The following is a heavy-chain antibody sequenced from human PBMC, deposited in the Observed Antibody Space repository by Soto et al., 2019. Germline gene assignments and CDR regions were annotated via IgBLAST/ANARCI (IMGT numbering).Heavy chain of an antibody. D-gene: IGHD3-22*01. V-gene: IGHV3-49*03. J-gene: IGHJ4*02. CDR2: IRSKAYGGTT. CDR3: TASFDSSGYYPLGTDY. CDR1: GFTFGDYA. Sequence: GGSLRLSCTASGFTFGDYAMSWFRQAPGKGLEWVGFIRSKAYGGTTEYAASVKGRFTISRDDSKSIAYLQMNSLKTEDTAVYYCTASFDSSGYYPLGTDYWGQGPLVTVSS.